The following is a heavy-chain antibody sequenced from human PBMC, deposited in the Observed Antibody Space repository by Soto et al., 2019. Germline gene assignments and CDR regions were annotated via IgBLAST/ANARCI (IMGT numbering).Heavy chain of an antibody. CDR3: ARRYAPRYSSGNNHFDL. CDR2: INHSGSP. J-gene: IGHJ4*02. V-gene: IGHV4-34*01. Sequence: ETLSLTCAVYGGSFSGYYWSWIRQPPGKGLEWIGEINHSGSPYHNPSLKSRVTISVDSSKNQFSLTLTSVTVADTAVHYCARRYAPRYSSGNNHFDLWGQGTLVTVSS. D-gene: IGHD6-19*01. CDR1: GGSFSGYY.